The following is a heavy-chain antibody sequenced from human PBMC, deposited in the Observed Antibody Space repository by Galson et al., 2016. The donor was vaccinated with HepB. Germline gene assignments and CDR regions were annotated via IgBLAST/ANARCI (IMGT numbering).Heavy chain of an antibody. Sequence: SLRLSCAASGFAFGTYGMHWVRQTPGKGLEWVAVVWFDGYTKFYADSVRGRFTVSGDNAKNSLYLQMNSLRAEDTAVYFCARVMNSGYPFSWGQGTLVTVSS. J-gene: IGHJ5*02. CDR3: ARVMNSGYPFS. CDR2: VWFDGYTK. D-gene: IGHD3-22*01. CDR1: GFAFGTYG. V-gene: IGHV3-33*01.